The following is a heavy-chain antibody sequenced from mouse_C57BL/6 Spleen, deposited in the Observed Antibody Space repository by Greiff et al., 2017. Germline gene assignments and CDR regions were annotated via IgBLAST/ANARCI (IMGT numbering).Heavy chain of an antibody. CDR2: ISSGGSYT. D-gene: IGHD1-1*01. Sequence: DVQLVESGGDLVKPGGSLKLSCAASGFTFSSYGMSWVRQTPDKRLEWVATISSGGSYTYYPDSVKGRFTISRDNAKNTLYLQMSSLKSEDTAMYYCARQGYYYGSSPYYYAMDYWGQGTSVTVSS. CDR3: ARQGYYYGSSPYYYAMDY. J-gene: IGHJ4*01. CDR1: GFTFSSYG. V-gene: IGHV5-6*01.